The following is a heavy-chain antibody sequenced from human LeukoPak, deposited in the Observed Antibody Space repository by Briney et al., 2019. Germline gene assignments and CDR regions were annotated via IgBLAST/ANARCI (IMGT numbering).Heavy chain of an antibody. CDR3: ARDFYSSSSNYYYYGMDV. V-gene: IGHV3-53*01. CDR2: IYSGGST. Sequence: GSLRLSCAASGFIFSNAWMNWVRQAPGKGLEWVSVIYSGGSTYYADSVKGRFTISRDNSKNTLYLQMNSLRAEDTAVYYCARDFYSSSSNYYYYGMDVWGQGTTVTVSS. CDR1: GFIFSNAW. J-gene: IGHJ6*02. D-gene: IGHD6-13*01.